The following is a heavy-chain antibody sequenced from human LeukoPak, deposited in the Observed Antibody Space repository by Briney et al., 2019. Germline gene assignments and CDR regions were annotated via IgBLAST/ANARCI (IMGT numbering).Heavy chain of an antibody. CDR1: GGSISSSTYY. Sequence: SETLSLTCSVSGGSISSSTYYWGWTRQPPGKGLEWIGSIYYSGSNYYNPPLKSRVTISVDTSKNQFSLRLSSVTAVDTAVYYCARGRGEGRGISMIRGVRAPSYNWFDPWGHGTLVTVSS. D-gene: IGHD3-10*01. CDR3: ARGRGEGRGISMIRGVRAPSYNWFDP. V-gene: IGHV4-39*07. CDR2: IYYSGSN. J-gene: IGHJ5*02.